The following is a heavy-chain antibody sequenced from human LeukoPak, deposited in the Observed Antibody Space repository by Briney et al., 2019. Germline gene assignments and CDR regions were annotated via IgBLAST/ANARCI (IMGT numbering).Heavy chain of an antibody. J-gene: IGHJ5*02. CDR1: GFTFHSYW. CDR3: ARPLMYYYGSETYFWFDP. CDR2: IDNDGGST. D-gene: IGHD3-10*01. Sequence: GGSLRLSCAASGFTFHSYWMHWVRQAPGKGLVWVSRIDNDGGSTTYGDSVKGRFTISRDNAKNTLYLQMNSVRAEDTAVYYCARPLMYYYGSETYFWFDPWGQGTLVTVSS. V-gene: IGHV3-74*01.